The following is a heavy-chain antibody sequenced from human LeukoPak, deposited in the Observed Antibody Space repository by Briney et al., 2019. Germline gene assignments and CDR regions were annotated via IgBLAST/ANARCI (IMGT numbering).Heavy chain of an antibody. CDR1: GYSISSGYY. CDR3: VRLAALRGFYYYMDV. D-gene: IGHD6-25*01. V-gene: IGHV4-38-2*01. J-gene: IGHJ6*03. Sequence: PSETLSLTCSVSGYSISSGYYWGWIRQPPGKGLEWVASVYRDGNTYHSPSLESRVTISVDTSKNLFSLKLSSLSAADTAVYYCVRLAALRGFYYYMDVWGKGTAVTVSS. CDR2: VYRDGNT.